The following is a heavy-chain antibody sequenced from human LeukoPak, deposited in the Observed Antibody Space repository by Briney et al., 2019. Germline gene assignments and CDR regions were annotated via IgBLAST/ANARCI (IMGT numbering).Heavy chain of an antibody. D-gene: IGHD3-3*01. CDR2: INPTSGAT. J-gene: IGHJ4*02. Sequence: GASVKGSCRPSGHSFTAYYIHWVRQAPGQGLEWMGWINPTSGATKYAQKFEGRVTMTRDTAISTAYMELSRLTSDDTAVYYCASWRGKVDSWCGPFDYWGQGSLVTVSS. CDR3: ASWRGKVDSWCGPFDY. V-gene: IGHV1-2*02. CDR1: GHSFTAYY.